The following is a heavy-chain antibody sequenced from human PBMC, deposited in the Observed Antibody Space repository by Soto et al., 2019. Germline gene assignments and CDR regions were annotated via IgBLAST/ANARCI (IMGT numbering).Heavy chain of an antibody. CDR3: ARDGYSGHEYGD. D-gene: IGHD5-12*01. Sequence: QVQLVQSGAEVKKPGSSVRVSCKASGGTFTNYTIGWVRQAPGQGLEWMGRIIPILNRAQYAQKFQGRVTSTVDKSTSTAYMDLNSLRSEDTAIYFCARDGYSGHEYGDWGQGTLVTVSA. CDR1: GGTFTNYT. V-gene: IGHV1-69*08. J-gene: IGHJ4*02. CDR2: IIPILNRA.